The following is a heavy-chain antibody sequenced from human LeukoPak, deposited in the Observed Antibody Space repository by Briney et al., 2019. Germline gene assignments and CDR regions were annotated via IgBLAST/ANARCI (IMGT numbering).Heavy chain of an antibody. CDR3: ACFWSGPYYFDY. CDR1: GGSISSSSYY. CDR2: IYYSGST. Sequence: PSETLSLTCTVSGGSISSSSYYWGWIRQPPGKGLEWIGSIYYSGSTYHNPSLKSRVTISVDTSKNQFSLKLSSVTAADTAVYYCACFWSGPYYFDYWGQGTLVTVSS. D-gene: IGHD3-3*01. V-gene: IGHV4-39*01. J-gene: IGHJ4*02.